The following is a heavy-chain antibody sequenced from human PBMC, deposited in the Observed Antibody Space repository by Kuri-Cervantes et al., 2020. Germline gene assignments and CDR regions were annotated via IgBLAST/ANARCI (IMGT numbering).Heavy chain of an antibody. CDR3: ARRHNSGWIDY. CDR1: GGSISSSSYY. J-gene: IGHJ4*02. CDR2: IYYSGST. Sequence: SETLSLTCTVSGGSISSSSYYWGWIRQPPGKGLEWIGSIYYSGSTYYNPSLKSRVTISVDTSKNQFSLRLPSVTAADTAVYYCARRHNSGWIDYWGQGTLVTVSS. V-gene: IGHV4-39*07. D-gene: IGHD6-19*01.